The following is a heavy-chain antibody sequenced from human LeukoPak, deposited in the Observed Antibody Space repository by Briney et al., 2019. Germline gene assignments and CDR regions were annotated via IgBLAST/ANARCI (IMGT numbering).Heavy chain of an antibody. CDR3: AREDCGDYWGIDY. D-gene: IGHD4-17*01. CDR1: GYTFTSYG. J-gene: IGHJ4*02. Sequence: ASVKVSCKASGYTFTSYGFSWVRQAPGQGLEWMGWISAYNGNTDYAQNLQGRVTMTTDTSTSTAYMELRSLRSDDTAVYYCAREDCGDYWGIDYWGQGTLVTVSS. V-gene: IGHV1-18*01. CDR2: ISAYNGNT.